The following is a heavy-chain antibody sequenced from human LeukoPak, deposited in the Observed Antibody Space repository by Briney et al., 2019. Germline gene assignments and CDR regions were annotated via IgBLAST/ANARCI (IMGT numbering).Heavy chain of an antibody. CDR2: ISSSSSYI. Sequence: GGSLRLSCAASGFTFSSYSMNWVRQAPGKGLEWVSSISSSSSYIYYADSVKGRFTISRDNAKNSLYLQMNSLRAEDTAVYYCARVGINWFDPWGQGPWSPSPQ. CDR3: ARVGINWFDP. CDR1: GFTFSSYS. V-gene: IGHV3-21*01. J-gene: IGHJ5*02.